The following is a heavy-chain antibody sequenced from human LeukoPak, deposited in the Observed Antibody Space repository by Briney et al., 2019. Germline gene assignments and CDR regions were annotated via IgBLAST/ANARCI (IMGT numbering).Heavy chain of an antibody. CDR3: AREGNGYISEAFDI. D-gene: IGHD5-24*01. Sequence: GGSLRLSCVASGLTFSTYSMNRVRQAPGKGLEWVSSIGSSSRSIYYADSVKGRFTISRDNAKNSLYLQMNSLRAEDTAVYYCAREGNGYISEAFDIWGQGTMVTVSS. CDR2: IGSSSRSI. CDR1: GLTFSTYS. V-gene: IGHV3-21*01. J-gene: IGHJ3*02.